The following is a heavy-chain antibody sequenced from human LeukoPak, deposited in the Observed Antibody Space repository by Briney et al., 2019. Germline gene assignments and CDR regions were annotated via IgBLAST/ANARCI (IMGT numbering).Heavy chain of an antibody. D-gene: IGHD1-26*01. J-gene: IGHJ4*02. V-gene: IGHV4-59*01. CDR1: GGSISSYY. CDR2: IYYSGST. CDR3: AKSAPVHSGSYYEVDY. Sequence: SETLSLTCTVSGGSISSYYWSWIRQPPGKGLEWIGDIYYSGSTNYNPSLKSRVTISVDTSKNQFSLKLSSVTAADTAVYYCAKSAPVHSGSYYEVDYWGQGTLVTVSS.